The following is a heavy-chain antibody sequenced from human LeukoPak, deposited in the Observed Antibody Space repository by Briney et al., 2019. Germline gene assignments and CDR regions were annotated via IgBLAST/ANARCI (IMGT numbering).Heavy chain of an antibody. CDR1: GFTFSDHY. J-gene: IGHJ4*02. D-gene: IGHD3-22*01. CDR3: AVLDYYDSSGYPDPTFDY. Sequence: PGGSLRHSCSASGFTFSDHYMDWVRQAPGKGLEWVGRTRNKANSYTTEYAASVKGRFTISRDDSKNSLYLQMNSLKTEDTAVYYCAVLDYYDSSGYPDPTFDYWGQGTLVTVSS. CDR2: TRNKANSYTT. V-gene: IGHV3-72*01.